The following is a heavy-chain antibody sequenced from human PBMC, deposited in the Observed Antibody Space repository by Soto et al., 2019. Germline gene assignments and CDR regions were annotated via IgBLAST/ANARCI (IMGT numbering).Heavy chain of an antibody. CDR3: AKDPGGDY. Sequence: ESGGGVVQPGRSLRLSCAASGFTFSSYGMHWVRQAPGKGLEWVAVISYDGSNKYYADSVKGRFTISRDNSKNTLYLQMNSLRAEDTAVYYCAKDPGGDYWGQGTLVTVSS. CDR1: GFTFSSYG. CDR2: ISYDGSNK. J-gene: IGHJ4*02. D-gene: IGHD1-26*01. V-gene: IGHV3-30*18.